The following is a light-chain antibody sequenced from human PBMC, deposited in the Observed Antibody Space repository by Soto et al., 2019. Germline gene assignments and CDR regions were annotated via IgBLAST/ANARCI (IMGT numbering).Light chain of an antibody. V-gene: IGKV3-20*01. J-gene: IGKJ1*01. Sequence: EIVMTQYPATLSVSPGERATLSCRASQSVSNNLAWYQQKPGQAPRLLIYGASSRATGVPDRFSGSGSGTDFTLTISRLEPEDFAVYYCQHYGNSRTFGQGTKVDIK. CDR1: QSVSNN. CDR2: GAS. CDR3: QHYGNSRT.